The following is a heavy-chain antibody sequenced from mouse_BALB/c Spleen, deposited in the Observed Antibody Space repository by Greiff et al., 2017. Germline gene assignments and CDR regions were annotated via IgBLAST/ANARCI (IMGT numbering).Heavy chain of an antibody. CDR2: ISSGGST. V-gene: IGHV5-6-5*01. Sequence: DVMLVESGGGLVKPGGSLKLSCAASGFTFSSYAMSWVRQTPEKRLEWVASISSGGSTYYPDSVKGRFTISRDNARNILYLQMSSLRSEDTAMYYCLIYYGNSDWFAYWGQGTLVTVSA. CDR1: GFTFSSYA. J-gene: IGHJ3*01. D-gene: IGHD2-1*01. CDR3: LIYYGNSDWFAY.